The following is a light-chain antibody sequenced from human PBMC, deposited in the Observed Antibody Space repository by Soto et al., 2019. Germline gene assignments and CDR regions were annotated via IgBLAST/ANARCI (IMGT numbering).Light chain of an antibody. Sequence: EIVLTQSPATLSLSPGERATLSCRASQSISSHLSWYQQKPGQAPRILMYDASNRATGIPARFSGSGSETDFTLTISSLEPEDLAVYYCQQRSNWPLTFGGGTKVEIK. CDR3: QQRSNWPLT. CDR1: QSISSH. V-gene: IGKV3-11*01. J-gene: IGKJ4*01. CDR2: DAS.